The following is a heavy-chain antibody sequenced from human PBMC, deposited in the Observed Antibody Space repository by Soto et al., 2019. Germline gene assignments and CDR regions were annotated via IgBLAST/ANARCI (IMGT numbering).Heavy chain of an antibody. J-gene: IGHJ6*02. Sequence: QVQLLQSGAEVKKPGSSVRVSCEASGGTFRTYAISWVRQAPGQGLEWMGETIPIFGTVNYAQQFQGRVTITADESTTTVYMDLRSLRSEDTAVYYCAKGAVAGTPTSYYYYGMDVWGQGTTVTVSS. CDR2: TIPIFGTV. CDR3: AKGAVAGTPTSYYYYGMDV. D-gene: IGHD6-19*01. CDR1: GGTFRTYA. V-gene: IGHV1-69*12.